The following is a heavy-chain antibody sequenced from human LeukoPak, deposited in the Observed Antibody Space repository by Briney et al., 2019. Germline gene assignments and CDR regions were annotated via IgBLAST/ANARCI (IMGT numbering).Heavy chain of an antibody. V-gene: IGHV3-74*01. CDR2: INSDGSNT. D-gene: IGHD5-18*01. J-gene: IGHJ4*02. Sequence: GGSLRLSCAASGFTFSNYWVYWVRQAPGKGLVWVSRINSDGSNTNYADSVKGRFTISRDNSKNTLYLQMNSLRAEDTAVYYCARLTYNYGTGSGFDFWGQGTLVTVSS. CDR1: GFTFSNYW. CDR3: ARLTYNYGTGSGFDF.